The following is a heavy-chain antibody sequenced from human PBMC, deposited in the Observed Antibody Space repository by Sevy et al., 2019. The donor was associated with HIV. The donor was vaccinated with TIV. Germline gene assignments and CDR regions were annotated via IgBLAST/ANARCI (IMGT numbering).Heavy chain of an antibody. D-gene: IGHD2-21*01. CDR3: PRNGGACDNGFDP. CDR2: ISSSGSSI. V-gene: IGHV3-48*03. Sequence: GGSLRLSCTASGFTFSSYDMNWVRQAPGKGLEWVSKISSSGSSIYYADSVKGRFTISRDNAKNSLNLQMNSLRAEDTAVYYCPRNGGACDNGFDPWGQGTLVTVSS. J-gene: IGHJ5*02. CDR1: GFTFSSYD.